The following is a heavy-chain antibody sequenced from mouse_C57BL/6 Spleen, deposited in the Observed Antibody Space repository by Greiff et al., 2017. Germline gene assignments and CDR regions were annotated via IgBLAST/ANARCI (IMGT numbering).Heavy chain of an antibody. Sequence: VKLQQSGAELMKPGASVKLSCKATGYTFTGYWLEWVKQRPGHGLEWIGEILPGSGSTNYNEKFKGKATFTADTSSNTAYMQLSSLTTEDSAIYYCASPERNGLYYFDYWGQGTTLTVSS. J-gene: IGHJ2*01. CDR2: ILPGSGST. V-gene: IGHV1-9*01. CDR1: GYTFTGYW. CDR3: ASPERNGLYYFDY.